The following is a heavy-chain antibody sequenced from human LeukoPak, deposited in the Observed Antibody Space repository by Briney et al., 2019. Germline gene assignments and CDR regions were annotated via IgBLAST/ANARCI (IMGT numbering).Heavy chain of an antibody. V-gene: IGHV3-7*01. CDR3: ARWRGSTSERSDY. CDR2: IKQDGSAK. D-gene: IGHD2-2*01. J-gene: IGHJ4*02. CDR1: GFTFGDYW. Sequence: PGGSLRLSCTASGFTFGDYWMTWVRQAPGKGLEWVANIKQDGSAKYYVDSVKSRFTISRDNAKNSLYLQMDSLRVEDTATYYCARWRGSTSERSDYWGQGTLVTVSS.